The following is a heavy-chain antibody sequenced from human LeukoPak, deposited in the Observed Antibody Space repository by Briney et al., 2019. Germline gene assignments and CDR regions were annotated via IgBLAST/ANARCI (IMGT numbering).Heavy chain of an antibody. CDR1: GFTFSTYA. V-gene: IGHV3-23*01. Sequence: GGSLRLSCAASGFTFSTYAMSWVRQAPGRGLEWVSGISDSGGSTYYAASVEGRFTISRDNSKNTLYLQMNSLRAEDTALYYCAKARCSGGGCSGFDYWGREPWSPSPQ. D-gene: IGHD2-15*01. J-gene: IGHJ4*02. CDR2: ISDSGGST. CDR3: AKARCSGGGCSGFDY.